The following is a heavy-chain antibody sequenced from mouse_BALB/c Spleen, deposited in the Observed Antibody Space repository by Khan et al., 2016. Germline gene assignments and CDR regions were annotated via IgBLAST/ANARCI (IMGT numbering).Heavy chain of an antibody. CDR3: AREGDGSSFDY. V-gene: IGHV1-54*01. CDR1: GYAFTNYL. J-gene: IGHJ2*01. Sequence: QVQLQQSGAELVRPGTSVKVSCKASGYAFTNYLIEWVKQRPGQGLEWIGVINPGSGGTNYNEKFKGKATLPADKSSSTAYMQLSSLTSDDSAVYFCAREGDGSSFDYWGQGTTLTVSS. D-gene: IGHD2-3*01. CDR2: INPGSGGT.